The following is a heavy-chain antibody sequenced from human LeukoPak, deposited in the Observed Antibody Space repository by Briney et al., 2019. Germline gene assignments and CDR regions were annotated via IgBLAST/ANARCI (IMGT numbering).Heavy chain of an antibody. Sequence: SGPTLLKPTQTLTLTCTFSGFSLSTSGVCVGWIRQPPGKGLEWIGSIYYSGSTYYNPSPKSRVTISVDTSKNQFSLKLSSVTAADTAVYYCARLRGSYYDYWGQGTLVTVSS. J-gene: IGHJ4*02. V-gene: IGHV4-39*01. CDR2: IYYSGST. D-gene: IGHD1-26*01. CDR1: GFSLSTSGVC. CDR3: ARLRGSYYDY.